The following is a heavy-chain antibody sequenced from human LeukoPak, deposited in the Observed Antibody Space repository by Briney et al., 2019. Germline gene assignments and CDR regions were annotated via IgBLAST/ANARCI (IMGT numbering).Heavy chain of an antibody. Sequence: ASVKVSCKASGYTFTSYGITWVRQAPGQGLEWMAWISPYNGDTNYTQKFQGRVTMTTDTSTSTAYMELRSLRSDDTAVYDCSRGGDGTGYYFNWFDPWGQGGLVTVSS. CDR3: SRGGDGTGYYFNWFDP. CDR1: GYTFTSYG. J-gene: IGHJ5*02. D-gene: IGHD3-9*01. CDR2: ISPYNGDT. V-gene: IGHV1-18*01.